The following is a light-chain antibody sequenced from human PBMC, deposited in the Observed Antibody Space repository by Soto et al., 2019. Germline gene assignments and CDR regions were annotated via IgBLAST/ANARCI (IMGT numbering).Light chain of an antibody. Sequence: DIVMTQSPDSLAVSLGERATINCKSSQSVLYSSTNKNYLAWYQHRPGQPPKLLLYWASVRESGVPARFSGTGSGTDFTLTISSLQSEDAAVYYCQQYYAAVSTFGQGTKLEI. CDR3: QQYYAAVST. CDR2: WAS. V-gene: IGKV4-1*01. CDR1: QSVLYSSTNKNY. J-gene: IGKJ2*01.